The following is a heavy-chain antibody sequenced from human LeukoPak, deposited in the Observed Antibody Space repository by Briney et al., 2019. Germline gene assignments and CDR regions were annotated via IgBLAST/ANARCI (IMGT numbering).Heavy chain of an antibody. D-gene: IGHD2-2*01. J-gene: IGHJ4*02. V-gene: IGHV1-18*01. CDR2: ISADNGNT. CDR1: GYTFNSYG. CDR3: AREGYCNSTSCDKPFDC. Sequence: ASVQVSCKASGYTFNSYGISWVRQAPGQGLEWMGWISADNGNTNYAQKFQDRVTMTTDTSTSTAYMELRSLRSDDTAVYYCAREGYCNSTSCDKPFDCWGQGALVTVSS.